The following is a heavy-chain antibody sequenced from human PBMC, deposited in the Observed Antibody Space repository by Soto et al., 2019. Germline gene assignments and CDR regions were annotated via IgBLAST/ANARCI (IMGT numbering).Heavy chain of an antibody. Sequence: ASVKVSCEVSGYTLTELSMHWVRQAPGKELEWMGGFDPEDGETIYAQKFQGRVTMTEDTSTDTAYMELSSLRSEDTAVYYCAATPDYYDSSGYRYWGQGTLVTVSS. J-gene: IGHJ4*02. CDR2: FDPEDGET. CDR1: GYTLTELS. D-gene: IGHD3-22*01. V-gene: IGHV1-24*01. CDR3: AATPDYYDSSGYRY.